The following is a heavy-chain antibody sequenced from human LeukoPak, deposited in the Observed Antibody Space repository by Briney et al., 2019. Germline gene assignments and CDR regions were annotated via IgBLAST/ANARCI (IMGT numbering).Heavy chain of an antibody. V-gene: IGHV3-7*01. CDR2: IKQDGSEK. CDR3: ARGNAYYYDSSGLDY. CDR1: GFTFSSYW. J-gene: IGHJ4*02. D-gene: IGHD3-22*01. Sequence: GGSLRLSCAASGFTFSSYWMSWVRQAPGKGLEWVANIKQDGSEKYYVDSVKGRFTISRGNANNSLYLQMNSLRAEDTAVYYCARGNAYYYDSSGLDYWGQGTLVTVSS.